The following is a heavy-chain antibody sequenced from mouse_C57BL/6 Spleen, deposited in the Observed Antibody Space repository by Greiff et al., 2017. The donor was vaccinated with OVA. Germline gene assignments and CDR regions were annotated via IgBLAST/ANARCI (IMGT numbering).Heavy chain of an antibody. J-gene: IGHJ2*01. CDR2: IDPSDSET. V-gene: IGHV1-52*01. Sequence: QVQLQQSGAELVRPGSSVKLSCKASGYTFTSYWMHWVKQRPIQGLEWIGNIDPSDSETHYNQKFKDKATLTVDKSSSTAYMQLSSLTSEDSAVYYCARGSGNYGYFDYWGQGTTLTVSS. CDR1: GYTFTSYW. D-gene: IGHD2-1*01. CDR3: ARGSGNYGYFDY.